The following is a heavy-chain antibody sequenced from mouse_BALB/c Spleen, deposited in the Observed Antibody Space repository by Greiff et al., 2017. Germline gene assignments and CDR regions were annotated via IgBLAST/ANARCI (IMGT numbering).Heavy chain of an antibody. CDR3: ARQGDWDDFDY. Sequence: EVKLVESGGGLVKLGGSLKLSCAASGFTFSSYYMSWVRQTPEKRLELVAAINSNGGSTYYPDTVKGRFTISRDNAKNTLYLQMSSLKSEDTALYYCARQGDWDDFDYWGQGTTLTVSS. CDR2: INSNGGST. D-gene: IGHD4-1*01. CDR1: GFTFSSYY. V-gene: IGHV5-6-2*01. J-gene: IGHJ2*01.